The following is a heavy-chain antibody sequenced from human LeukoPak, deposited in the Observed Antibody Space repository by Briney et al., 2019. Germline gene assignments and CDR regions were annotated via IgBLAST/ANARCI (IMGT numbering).Heavy chain of an antibody. J-gene: IGHJ4*02. CDR2: ISSSSSAI. CDR1: GFTFSSYT. D-gene: IGHD3-9*01. Sequence: GGSLRLSCAASGFTFSSYTMNWVRPATGKGLEWVSSISSSSSAIYYAASVKGRFTISRDNAKNSLYLQMNSLRDEDTAVYYCARGALRYSDYWGQGTLVTVSS. CDR3: ARGALRYSDY. V-gene: IGHV3-48*02.